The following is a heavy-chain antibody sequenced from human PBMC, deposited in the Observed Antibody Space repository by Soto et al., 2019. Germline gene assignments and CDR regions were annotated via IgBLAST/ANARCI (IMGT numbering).Heavy chain of an antibody. CDR3: XXXXXXXXXXXH. CDR2: IYYSGST. V-gene: IGHV4-31*03. CDR1: GGSISSGGYY. J-gene: IGHJ1*01. Sequence: QVQLQESGPGLVKPSQTLSLTCTVSGGSISSGGYYWSWIRQHPGKGLEWIGYIYYSGSTYYNPSLKSRVTISVDTSKNQFSLKLSSVTAADXXXXXXXXXXXXXXXXXHWGQGTLVTVSS.